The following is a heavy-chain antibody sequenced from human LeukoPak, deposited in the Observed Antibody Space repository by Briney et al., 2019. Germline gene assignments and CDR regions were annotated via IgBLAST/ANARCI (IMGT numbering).Heavy chain of an antibody. D-gene: IGHD2-2*02. J-gene: IGHJ6*02. Sequence: PGGSLRLSCAASGFTFSSYGMHWVRQAPGKGLEWVAVISYDGSNKYYADSVKGRFTISRDNSKNTLYLQMNCLRAEDTAVYYCAKDRGLIVVPAAIPLTYYYYGMDVWGQGTTVTVSS. V-gene: IGHV3-30*18. CDR1: GFTFSSYG. CDR2: ISYDGSNK. CDR3: AKDRGLIVVPAAIPLTYYYYGMDV.